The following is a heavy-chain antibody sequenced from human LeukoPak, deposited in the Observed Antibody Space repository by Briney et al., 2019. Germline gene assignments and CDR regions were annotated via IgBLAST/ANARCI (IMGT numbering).Heavy chain of an antibody. J-gene: IGHJ3*02. CDR1: DGSISTYY. CDR3: ACWSSTDLRWNEPFDI. Sequence: PSETLSLTCSVSDGSISTYYWSWVRQPAAKGLEWIGRIQTSGITNYNPSLRGRVTLSLDTSKNQFSLEMASVTAADTAVYYCACWSSTDLRWNEPFDIWGQGTTVTVSS. D-gene: IGHD3-10*01. CDR2: IQTSGIT. V-gene: IGHV4-4*07.